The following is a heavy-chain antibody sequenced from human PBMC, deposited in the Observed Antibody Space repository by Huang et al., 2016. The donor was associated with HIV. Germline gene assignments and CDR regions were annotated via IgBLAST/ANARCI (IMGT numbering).Heavy chain of an antibody. J-gene: IGHJ3*02. CDR3: ARMFKYDSGGYWGNDAFDI. Sequence: QVQLQQWGAELLKPSETLSITCAVSGGSFSGHYWNWIRQPPGRGLEWIGEIRDRGRTTDNPSLKSRGTISGDTSQSQFSLKLNSVTAADTAIYYCARMFKYDSGGYWGNDAFDIWGQGTMVTVSS. CDR1: GGSFSGHY. CDR2: IRDRGRT. V-gene: IGHV4-34*02. D-gene: IGHD3-22*01.